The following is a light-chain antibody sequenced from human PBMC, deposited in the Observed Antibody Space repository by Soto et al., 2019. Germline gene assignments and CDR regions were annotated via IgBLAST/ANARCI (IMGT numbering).Light chain of an antibody. Sequence: QSVLTQPPSVSAARGQKVTISCSGSSSNIGNNYVSWYQHLPGTASKLLIYDNNKRPSGIPDRFSGSKSGTSATLGITGLQTGDEADYYCATWDSSMSAGVFGGGTKLTVL. J-gene: IGLJ2*01. CDR3: ATWDSSMSAGV. CDR2: DNN. CDR1: SSNIGNNY. V-gene: IGLV1-51*01.